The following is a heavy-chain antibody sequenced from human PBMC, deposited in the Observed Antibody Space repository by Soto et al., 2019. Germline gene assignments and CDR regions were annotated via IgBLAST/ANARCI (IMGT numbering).Heavy chain of an antibody. V-gene: IGHV1-46*01. CDR2: INPSGGST. Sequence: QVQLVQSGAEVKKPGASVKVSCKASGYTFTSYYMHWVRQAPGQGLEWMGIINPSGGSTSYAQKFQGRVTMTRDASTSTVYMELSSLRSEDTAVYYCARGSYYLTYYYGMDVWGQGTTVTVSS. CDR1: GYTFTSYY. J-gene: IGHJ6*02. CDR3: ARGSYYLTYYYGMDV. D-gene: IGHD3-10*01.